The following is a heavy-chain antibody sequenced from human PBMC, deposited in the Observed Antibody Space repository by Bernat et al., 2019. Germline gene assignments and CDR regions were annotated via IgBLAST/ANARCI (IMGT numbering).Heavy chain of an antibody. V-gene: IGHV4-30-4*01. Sequence: QVYLQGSGPGLVKPSQTLSLTCTVSGGSISSGDYYWSWIRQPPGKGLEWIGYIYYSGSTNYNPSLKSRVTISVDTSKNQFSLKLSSVTAADTAVYYCARGCSGGSCYPVSPFWYYYYYMDVWGKGTTVTVSS. J-gene: IGHJ6*03. CDR1: GGSISSGDYY. CDR2: IYYSGST. CDR3: ARGCSGGSCYPVSPFWYYYYYMDV. D-gene: IGHD2-15*01.